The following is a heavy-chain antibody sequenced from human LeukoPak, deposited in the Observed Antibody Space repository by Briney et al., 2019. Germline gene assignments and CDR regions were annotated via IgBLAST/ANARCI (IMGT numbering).Heavy chain of an antibody. J-gene: IGHJ4*02. CDR2: IDPGDGET. D-gene: IGHD1-26*01. V-gene: IGHV1-69-2*01. Sequence: GASVKISCKASGYTFTISYIHWVQQAPGKGLEWVGRIDPGDGETIYSGKFQGRVTITADTSTDTAYMELSSLRSEDTAVYYCATPDSGTYWGQGTLVTVSS. CDR1: GYTFTISY. CDR3: ATPDSGTY.